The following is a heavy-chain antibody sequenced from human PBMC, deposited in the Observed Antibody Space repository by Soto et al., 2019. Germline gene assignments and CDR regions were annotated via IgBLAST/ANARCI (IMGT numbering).Heavy chain of an antibody. V-gene: IGHV3-23*01. CDR2: IGSSGAGT. D-gene: IGHD2-2*01. CDR1: GFTFKSYA. J-gene: IGHJ4*02. CDR3: ARQIGYCSSANCYFDY. Sequence: EVQLLASGGGLVQPGGSLRLSCAASGFTFKSYAMSWVRQAPGKGLEWVSAIGSSGAGTYYADSVKGRFTISRDNSNNTLYLQLNSLRGEDTAVYYCARQIGYCSSANCYFDYWGQGTLVTVSS.